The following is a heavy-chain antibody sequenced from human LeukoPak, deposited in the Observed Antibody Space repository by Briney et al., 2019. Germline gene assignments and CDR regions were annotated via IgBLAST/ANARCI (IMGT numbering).Heavy chain of an antibody. CDR3: ARGYTDWFDP. V-gene: IGHV1-2*04. CDR1: GYTFTGYY. D-gene: IGHD3-16*02. J-gene: IGHJ5*02. Sequence: ASVKVSCKASGYTFTGYYVHWVRQAPGQGLEWVGWINPNSGGTNYAQKFQGWVTMTRDTSISTAYMEPSRLRSDDTAVYYCARGYTDWFDPWGQGTLVTVSS. CDR2: INPNSGGT.